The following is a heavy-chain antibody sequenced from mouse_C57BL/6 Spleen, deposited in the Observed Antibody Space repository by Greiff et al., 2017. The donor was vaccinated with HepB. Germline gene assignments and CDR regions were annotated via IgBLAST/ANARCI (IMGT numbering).Heavy chain of an antibody. CDR3: ARRGVYYDYDRDY. CDR1: GYTFTSYW. Sequence: QVHVKQSGAELVRPGTSVKLSCKASGYTFTSYWMHWVKQRPGQGLEWIGVIDPSDSYTNYNQKFKGKATLTVDTSSSTAYMQLSSLTSEDSAVYYCARRGVYYDYDRDYWGQGTTLTVSS. V-gene: IGHV1-59*01. D-gene: IGHD2-4*01. J-gene: IGHJ2*01. CDR2: IDPSDSYT.